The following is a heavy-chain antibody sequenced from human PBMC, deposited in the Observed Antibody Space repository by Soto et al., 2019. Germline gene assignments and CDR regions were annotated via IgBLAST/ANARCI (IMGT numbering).Heavy chain of an antibody. CDR2: SIPIFGTA. D-gene: IGHD6-6*01. Sequence: QVQLVQSGAEVKKPGSSVKVSCKASGGTFSSYAITWVRQAPGQGLEWMGRSIPIFGTANYNQKFQGRVTITADESTSTAYMELSSLRSEDTAVYYCARNEYSTTFYYYGMDVWGQGTRVTVSS. CDR3: ARNEYSTTFYYYGMDV. CDR1: GGTFSSYA. J-gene: IGHJ6*02. V-gene: IGHV1-69*01.